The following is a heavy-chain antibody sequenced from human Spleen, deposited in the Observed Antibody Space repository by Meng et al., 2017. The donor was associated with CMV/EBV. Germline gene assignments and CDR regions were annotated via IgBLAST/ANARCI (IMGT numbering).Heavy chain of an antibody. CDR1: GGSYSGYD. D-gene: IGHD5-18*01. CDR2: VNHSGST. J-gene: IGHJ4*02. V-gene: IGHV4-34*01. Sequence: YGGSYSGYDWSWIRQPRGKGLEWIGEVNHSGSTNCDPSLKSRVTISVDTSKNQFSLKLSSVTAADTAVYYCARGRRGYSYGYPFDYWGQGTLVTVSS. CDR3: ARGRRGYSYGYPFDY.